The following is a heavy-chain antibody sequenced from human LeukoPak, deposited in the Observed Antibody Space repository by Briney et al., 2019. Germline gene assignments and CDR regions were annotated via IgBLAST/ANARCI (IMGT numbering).Heavy chain of an antibody. Sequence: GGSLRLSCAASGFTFSSYAMHWVRQAPGKGLEWVAVISYDGSNKYYADSVKGRFTISRDNSKNTLYLQMNSLRAEDTAVYYCARERQKIVVVPAAKGAFDIWGQGTMVTVSS. D-gene: IGHD2-2*01. CDR3: ARERQKIVVVPAAKGAFDI. J-gene: IGHJ3*02. CDR1: GFTFSSYA. V-gene: IGHV3-30-3*01. CDR2: ISYDGSNK.